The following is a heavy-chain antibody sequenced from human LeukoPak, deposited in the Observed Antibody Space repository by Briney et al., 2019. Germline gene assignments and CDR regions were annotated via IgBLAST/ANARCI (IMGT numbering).Heavy chain of an antibody. CDR1: GYTFTGYY. CDR3: ARGVGVTISYYHYYIDV. D-gene: IGHD1-26*01. Sequence: ASVKVSCKASGYTFTGYYMHWVRQAPGQGLEWMGWINPNSGGTNYAQKFQGRITITRNTSISTVYMELSSLRSEDTAVYYCARGVGVTISYYHYYIDVWGKGTTVTVSS. J-gene: IGHJ6*03. V-gene: IGHV1-2*02. CDR2: INPNSGGT.